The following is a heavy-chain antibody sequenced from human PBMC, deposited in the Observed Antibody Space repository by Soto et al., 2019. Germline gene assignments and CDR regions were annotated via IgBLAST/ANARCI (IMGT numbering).Heavy chain of an antibody. CDR1: GGNFRDYA. Sequence: QVHLVQSGTEVKKPGSSVKVSCKASGGNFRDYAISWVRQAPGQGPEWMGGIMAVFGTATYAQKFQGRVTISADELTTTAYLDLSSLTSGDAAVYYCATSRGSYAAMDFWGQGTTVTVSS. J-gene: IGHJ6*02. CDR2: IMAVFGTA. D-gene: IGHD3-16*01. V-gene: IGHV1-69*01. CDR3: ATSRGSYAAMDF.